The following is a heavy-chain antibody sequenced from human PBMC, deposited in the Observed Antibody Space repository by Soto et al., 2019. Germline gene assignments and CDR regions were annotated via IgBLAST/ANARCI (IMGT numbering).Heavy chain of an antibody. CDR1: GGSFRGYY. J-gene: IGHJ4*02. V-gene: IGHV4-34*01. Sequence: ETLSLTCAVYGGSFRGYYWTWIRQPPGKGLEWIGEINHSGGANYNPSLKSRVTISVDRSKNQISLKLTSVTAADTAIYYCVRGAPAAIGPQGEYWGQGNLVTVSS. D-gene: IGHD2-2*01. CDR3: VRGAPAAIGPQGEY. CDR2: INHSGGA.